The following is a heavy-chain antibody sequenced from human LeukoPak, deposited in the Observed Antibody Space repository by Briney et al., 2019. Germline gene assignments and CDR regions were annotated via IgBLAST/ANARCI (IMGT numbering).Heavy chain of an antibody. CDR2: IDYSGST. CDR3: ARDRGSGWYYFDY. Sequence: SETLSLTCSVSNGSISSSRYFWGWIRQPPGKGLEWIGSIDYSGSTYYNPSLKSRVTISVDTSKNHFSLDLSSVTAADTAVYYCARDRGSGWYYFDYWGQGTLVTVSS. CDR1: NGSISSSRYF. J-gene: IGHJ4*02. D-gene: IGHD6-19*01. V-gene: IGHV4-39*07.